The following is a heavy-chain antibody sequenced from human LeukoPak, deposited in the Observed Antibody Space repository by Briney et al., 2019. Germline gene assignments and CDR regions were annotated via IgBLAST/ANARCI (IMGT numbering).Heavy chain of an antibody. CDR2: ISSSDSTI. CDR3: ARVAINDYGDYFDY. J-gene: IGHJ4*02. V-gene: IGHV3-48*03. Sequence: PGGSLRLSCAASGFTLSSYEMNWVRRAPGKGLEWVSYISSSDSTIYYADSVKGRFTISRDNAKNSLYLQMNSLRAEDTAVYYCARVAINDYGDYFDYWGQGTLVTVSS. CDR1: GFTLSSYE. D-gene: IGHD4-17*01.